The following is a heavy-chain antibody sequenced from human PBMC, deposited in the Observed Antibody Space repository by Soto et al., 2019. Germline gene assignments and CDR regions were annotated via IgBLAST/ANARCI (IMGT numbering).Heavy chain of an antibody. CDR1: GGSLHSSKYY. CDR2: IYYSGST. CDR3: ASLPLWFGELLPNWFDP. D-gene: IGHD3-10*01. V-gene: IGHV4-39*01. Sequence: ETLSPPRPLSGGSLHSSKYYRGRVPPPPGKGLEWVGSIYYSGSTYYNPSLKSRVTISVDTSKNQFSLKLSSVTAADTAVYYCASLPLWFGELLPNWFDPWGQGTLVTVSS. J-gene: IGHJ5*02.